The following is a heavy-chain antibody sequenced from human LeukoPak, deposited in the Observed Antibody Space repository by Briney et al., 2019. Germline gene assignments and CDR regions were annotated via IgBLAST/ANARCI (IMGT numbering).Heavy chain of an antibody. CDR3: ARVRGYYYDSSGYYSGFPDY. J-gene: IGHJ4*02. D-gene: IGHD3-22*01. Sequence: GASVKVSCKASGCTFTSYGISWVRQAPGQGLEWMGWISAYNGNTNYAQKLQGRVTMTTDTSTSTAYMELRSLRSDDTAVYYCARVRGYYYDSSGYYSGFPDYWGQGTLVTVSS. CDR1: GCTFTSYG. CDR2: ISAYNGNT. V-gene: IGHV1-18*01.